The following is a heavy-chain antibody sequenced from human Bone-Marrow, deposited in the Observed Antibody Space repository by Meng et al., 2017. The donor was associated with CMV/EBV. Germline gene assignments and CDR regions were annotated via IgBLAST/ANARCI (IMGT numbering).Heavy chain of an antibody. Sequence: KISCAASGFTFSSYGMHWVRQAPGKGLEWMGGIIPILGIANYAQKFQGRVTITADKSTSTAYMELSSLRSEDTAVYYCARVGRVVPAVPYYFDYWGQGTLVTVSS. J-gene: IGHJ4*02. D-gene: IGHD2-2*01. CDR1: GFTFSSYG. CDR3: ARVGRVVPAVPYYFDY. CDR2: IIPILGIA. V-gene: IGHV1-69*10.